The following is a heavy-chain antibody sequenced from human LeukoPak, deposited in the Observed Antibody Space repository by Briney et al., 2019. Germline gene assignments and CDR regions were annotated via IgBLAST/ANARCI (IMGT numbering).Heavy chain of an antibody. J-gene: IGHJ6*02. CDR2: ISWNSGSI. V-gene: IGHV3-9*01. Sequence: GGSLRLSCAASGFTFDDYAMHWVRQAPGKGLEWVSGISWNSGSIGYADSVKGRFTISRDNAKNSLYLQMNSLRAEDTALYYCAKAYCSGGSCYSHYYYGMDVWGQGTTVTVSS. CDR1: GFTFDDYA. CDR3: AKAYCSGGSCYSHYYYGMDV. D-gene: IGHD2-15*01.